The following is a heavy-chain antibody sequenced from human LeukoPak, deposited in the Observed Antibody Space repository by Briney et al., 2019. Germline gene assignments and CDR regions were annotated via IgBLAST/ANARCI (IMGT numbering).Heavy chain of an antibody. D-gene: IGHD5-12*01. CDR1: GFTFSSYG. J-gene: IGHJ3*02. Sequence: HPGGSLRLSCAASGFTFSSYGMHWVRQAPGKGLEWVSAISGSGGSTYYADSVKGRFTISRDNSKNTLYLQMNSLRAEDTAVYYCAKDSGIYSGYDPDAFDIWGQGTMVTVSS. CDR3: AKDSGIYSGYDPDAFDI. V-gene: IGHV3-23*01. CDR2: ISGSGGST.